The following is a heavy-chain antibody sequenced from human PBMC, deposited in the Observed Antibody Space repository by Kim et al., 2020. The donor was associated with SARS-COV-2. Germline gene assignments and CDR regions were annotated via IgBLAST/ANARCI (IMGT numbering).Heavy chain of an antibody. V-gene: IGHV4-34*01. CDR3: ARARITMVRGAVTTFVDY. CDR1: GGSFSGYY. D-gene: IGHD3-10*01. CDR2: INHSGST. J-gene: IGHJ4*02. Sequence: SETLSLTCAVYGGSFSGYYWSWIRQPPGKGLEWIGEINHSGSTNYNPSLKSRVTISVDTSKNQFSLKLSSVTAADTAVYYCARARITMVRGAVTTFVDYWGQGTLVTVSS.